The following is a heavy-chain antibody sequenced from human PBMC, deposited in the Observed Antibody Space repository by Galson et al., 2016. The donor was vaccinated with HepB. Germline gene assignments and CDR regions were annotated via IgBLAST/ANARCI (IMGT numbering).Heavy chain of an antibody. CDR1: GFSLTSYT. D-gene: IGHD6-13*01. V-gene: IGHV3-30*14. J-gene: IGHJ4*02. Sequence: SLRLSCAASGFSLTSYTMHWVRQAPGKGLDWVAFISSDGSNKDYAESVKGRFTVSRDNSKNTLNLQMNSVRLEDTAVYYCARGRGLVPDYWGQGTLAIVSS. CDR3: ARGRGLVPDY. CDR2: ISSDGSNK.